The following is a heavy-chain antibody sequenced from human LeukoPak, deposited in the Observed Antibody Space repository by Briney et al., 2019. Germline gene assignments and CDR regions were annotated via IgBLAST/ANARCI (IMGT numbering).Heavy chain of an antibody. CDR1: GFTFSSYA. V-gene: IGHV3-23*01. Sequence: SGGSLRLSCACAASGFTFSSYAMSWVRQAPGKGLEWVSVISGSGGSTYYADSVKGRFTISRDNSKNTLYLQMNSLRAEDTAVYYCAKSRAAAGMLTPSNHWGQGTLVTVSS. CDR2: ISGSGGST. D-gene: IGHD6-13*01. CDR3: AKSRAAAGMLTPSNH. J-gene: IGHJ4*02.